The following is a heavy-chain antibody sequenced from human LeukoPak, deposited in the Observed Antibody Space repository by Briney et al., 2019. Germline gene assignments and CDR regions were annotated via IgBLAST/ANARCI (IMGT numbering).Heavy chain of an antibody. V-gene: IGHV4-39*07. D-gene: IGHD3-16*02. Sequence: PSETLSLTCTVSGGSISSSSYYWGWIRQPPGKGLEWIGSIYYSGSTNYNPSLKSRVTISVDTSKNQFSLKLSSVTAADTAVYYCARVMGLRLGELSFDYWGQGTLVTVSS. J-gene: IGHJ4*02. CDR3: ARVMGLRLGELSFDY. CDR1: GGSISSSSYY. CDR2: IYYSGST.